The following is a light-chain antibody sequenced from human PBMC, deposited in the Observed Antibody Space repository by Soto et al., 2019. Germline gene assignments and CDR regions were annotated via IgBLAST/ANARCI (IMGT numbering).Light chain of an antibody. V-gene: IGLV1-44*01. J-gene: IGLJ2*01. CDR3: AAWDDSLTGVV. CDR2: SNN. CDR1: SSNIGRNT. Sequence: QSVLTQPPSASGTPGQRVTISFSGSSSNIGRNTVNWYQQFPGTAPKLLIYSNNQRPSGVPDRFSGSKSGTSASLAISGLQSEDEADYFCAAWDDSLTGVVFGGGTQLTVL.